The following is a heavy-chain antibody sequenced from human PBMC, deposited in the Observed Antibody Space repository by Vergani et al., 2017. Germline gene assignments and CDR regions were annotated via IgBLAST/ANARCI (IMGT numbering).Heavy chain of an antibody. Sequence: QVQLVQSGAEVKKPGSSVKVSCKASGGTFSSYTISWVRQAPGQGLEWMGWISAYNGNTNYAQKLQGRVTMTTDTSTSTAYMELRSLRSDDTAVYYCARDRGWYQLLSAHYYGMDVWGQGTLVTVSS. D-gene: IGHD2-2*01. V-gene: IGHV1-18*01. CDR3: ARDRGWYQLLSAHYYGMDV. J-gene: IGHJ6*02. CDR1: GGTFSSYT. CDR2: ISAYNGNT.